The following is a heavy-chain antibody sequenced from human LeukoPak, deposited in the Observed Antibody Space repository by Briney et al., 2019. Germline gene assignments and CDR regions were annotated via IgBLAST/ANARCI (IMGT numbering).Heavy chain of an antibody. CDR1: GFTFSSYA. CDR3: ARDSIRGYDPGY. Sequence: SGGSLRLSCAASGFTFSSYAMSWVRQAPGKGLEWVSVIYSGGSTYYADSVKGRFTISRDNSKNTLYLQMNSLRAEDTAVYYCARDSIRGYDPGYWGQGTLVTVSS. V-gene: IGHV3-53*01. J-gene: IGHJ4*02. CDR2: IYSGGST. D-gene: IGHD5-12*01.